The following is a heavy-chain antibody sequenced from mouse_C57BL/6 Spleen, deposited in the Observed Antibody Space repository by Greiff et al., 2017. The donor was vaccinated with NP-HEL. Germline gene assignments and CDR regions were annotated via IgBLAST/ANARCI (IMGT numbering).Heavy chain of an antibody. CDR2: IYPGSGNT. Sequence: VKLVESGAELVRPGASVKLSRKASGYTFTDYYINWVKQRPGQGLEWIARIYPGSGNTYYNEKFKGKATLTAEKSSSTAYMQLSSLTSEDSAVYFCARDSNYLFAYWGQGTLVTVSA. CDR3: ARDSNYLFAY. J-gene: IGHJ3*01. CDR1: GYTFTDYY. D-gene: IGHD2-5*01. V-gene: IGHV1-76*01.